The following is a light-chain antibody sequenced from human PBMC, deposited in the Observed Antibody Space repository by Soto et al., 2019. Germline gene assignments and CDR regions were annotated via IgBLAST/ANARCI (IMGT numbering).Light chain of an antibody. CDR3: QQRANWPPVIT. CDR1: QTFSSH. V-gene: IGKV3-11*01. CDR2: DAS. J-gene: IGKJ5*01. Sequence: EIVLTQSPATLSSSPGERATLSCRASQTFSSHLAWYQQNPGQAPRLLIYDASKRATGIPARFSGRGSGTDFTLTISSLEPEDFAVYYCQQRANWPPVITFGQGTRLEIK.